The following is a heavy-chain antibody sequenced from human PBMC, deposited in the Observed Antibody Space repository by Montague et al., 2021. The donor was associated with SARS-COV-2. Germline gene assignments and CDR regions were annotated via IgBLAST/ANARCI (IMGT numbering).Heavy chain of an antibody. CDR3: ARIWGATRGDAFDI. CDR1: GFSLSTSGMC. D-gene: IGHD1-26*01. V-gene: IGHV2-70*01. J-gene: IGHJ3*02. Sequence: PALVKPTQTLTLTCTFSGFSLSTSGMCVSWIRQPPGKALERLALIDWDDDKYYSTSLKTRLTISKDTSKNQVVLTMTNMDPVDTATYYCARIWGATRGDAFDIWGQGTTVTVSS. CDR2: IDWDDDK.